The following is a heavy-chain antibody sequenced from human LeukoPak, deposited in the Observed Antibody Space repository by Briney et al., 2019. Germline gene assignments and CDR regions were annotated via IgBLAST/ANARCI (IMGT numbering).Heavy chain of an antibody. D-gene: IGHD6-19*01. J-gene: IGHJ4*02. CDR1: GYTFTNYH. V-gene: IGHV1-46*01. CDR2: INPSGGST. Sequence: GASVKVSCKASGYTFTNYHMHWVRQAPGQGLEWMGIINPSGGSTTYAQKFQGRVTMTRDMSTCTVYMELSSLRSEDTAVYYCASYLSGWPMKYWGQGTLVTVSS. CDR3: ASYLSGWPMKY.